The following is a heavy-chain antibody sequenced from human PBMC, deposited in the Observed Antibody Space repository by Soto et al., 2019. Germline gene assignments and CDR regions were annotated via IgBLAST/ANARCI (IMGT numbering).Heavy chain of an antibody. J-gene: IGHJ1*01. D-gene: IGHD2-15*01. CDR1: GYPFTSYL. V-gene: IGHV1-46*01. CDR3: ARAFPLKSAVERLFQH. Sequence: GASVKVSCKASGYPFTSYLIHWVRQAPGQGLEWMGIINPSDESATYAQRFRGRVTITRDTSTSTAYMELSSLRSEDTAVYYCARAFPLKSAVERLFQHWGQGTLVTVSS. CDR2: INPSDESA.